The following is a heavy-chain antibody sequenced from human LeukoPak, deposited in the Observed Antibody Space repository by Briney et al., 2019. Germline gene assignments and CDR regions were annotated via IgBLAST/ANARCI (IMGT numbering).Heavy chain of an antibody. CDR3: ARGRPGYYFDY. Sequence: PGGSLRLSCAASGFTVSSYYMTWVRQAPGKGLEWVSVTYSGGSTYYADSVKGRFTISRDNSKDTVYLQMNSLRAEDTAVYYCARGRPGYYFDYWGQGTLVTVSS. CDR1: GFTVSSYY. V-gene: IGHV3-53*01. D-gene: IGHD6-6*01. J-gene: IGHJ4*02. CDR2: TYSGGST.